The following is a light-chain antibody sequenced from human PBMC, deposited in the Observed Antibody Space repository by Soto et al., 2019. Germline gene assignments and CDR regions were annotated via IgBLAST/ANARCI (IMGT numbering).Light chain of an antibody. V-gene: IGLV2-14*03. CDR2: DVS. CDR3: CSYTISNPRQLD. J-gene: IGLJ1*01. CDR1: SSDVGGYNY. Sequence: QSVLTKPASVSGSPGQSITISCTGTSSDVGGYNYVSWYQHHPGKAPKLMIYDVSNRPSGVSNRFSGSKSGNTASLTISGLQPEDEADYYCCSYTISNPRQLDFVTGTNDTVL.